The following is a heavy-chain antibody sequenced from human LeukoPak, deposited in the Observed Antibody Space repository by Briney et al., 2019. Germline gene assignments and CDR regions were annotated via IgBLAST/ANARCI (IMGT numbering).Heavy chain of an antibody. Sequence: GGSLRLSCAASGFTFSSYGMHWVRQAPGKGLEWVAVIWYDGSNKYYADSVKGRFTISRDNSKNTLYLQMNSLRAEDTAVYYCARDITPLYYYGMDVWGQGTTVTVSS. CDR2: IWYDGSNK. V-gene: IGHV3-30*19. J-gene: IGHJ6*02. CDR1: GFTFSSYG. CDR3: ARDITPLYYYGMDV.